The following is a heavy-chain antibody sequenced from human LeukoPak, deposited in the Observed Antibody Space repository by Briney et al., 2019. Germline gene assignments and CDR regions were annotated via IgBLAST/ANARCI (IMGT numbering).Heavy chain of an antibody. V-gene: IGHV3-33*01. J-gene: IGHJ4*02. CDR2: IWYDGSNK. Sequence: GGSLRLSCAASGFTFSSYGMHWVRQAPGKGLEWVAVIWYDGSNKYYADSVKGRFTISRDNSKNTLYLQMNSLRAEDTAVYYCARDPGYSYGFVYFDYWGQGTLVTVSS. CDR1: GFTFSSYG. D-gene: IGHD5-18*01. CDR3: ARDPGYSYGFVYFDY.